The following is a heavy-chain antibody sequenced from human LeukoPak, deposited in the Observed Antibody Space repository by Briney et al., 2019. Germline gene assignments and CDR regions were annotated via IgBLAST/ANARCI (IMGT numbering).Heavy chain of an antibody. J-gene: IGHJ4*02. CDR3: ARQPDSSGSPLY. V-gene: IGHV5-51*01. CDR1: GYIFTSYW. Sequence: GGSLQISCKGSGYIFTSYWIGWVRQMPGKGLEWRGIIYPGDSDTRYSPSFQGQVTISADKYISTAYLQLSSLKASDTAMFYCARQPDSSGSPLYWGQGTLVSVSS. D-gene: IGHD3-22*01. CDR2: IYPGDSDT.